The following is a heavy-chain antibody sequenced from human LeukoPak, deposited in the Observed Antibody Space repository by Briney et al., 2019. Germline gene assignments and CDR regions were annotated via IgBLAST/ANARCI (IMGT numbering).Heavy chain of an antibody. J-gene: IGHJ4*02. D-gene: IGHD3-22*01. Sequence: GGSLRLSCAASGFSFSSYGMHWLRQAPGKGLEWVAFIRNDGSNTYYADSVKGRFTISRDNSKNTLYLQMNSLRAEDTAVYYCARERADYYDKNPDYWGQGTLVTVSS. V-gene: IGHV3-30*02. CDR1: GFSFSSYG. CDR3: ARERADYYDKNPDY. CDR2: IRNDGSNT.